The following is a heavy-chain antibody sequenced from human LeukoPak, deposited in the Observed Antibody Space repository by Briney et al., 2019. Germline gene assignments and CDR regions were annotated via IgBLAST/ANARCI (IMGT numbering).Heavy chain of an antibody. D-gene: IGHD6-19*01. J-gene: IGHJ4*02. CDR1: GFSFSTSW. CDR2: IKRDGSET. Sequence: GGSLRLSCGAYGFSFSTSWMSWVRQAPGKGLEWVANIKRDGSETYYVDSVKGRFITSRENTKNLLFLQMDSLRDEDTAVYFCVRISTSVAGADYWGQGTLVTVSS. V-gene: IGHV3-7*01. CDR3: VRISTSVAGADY.